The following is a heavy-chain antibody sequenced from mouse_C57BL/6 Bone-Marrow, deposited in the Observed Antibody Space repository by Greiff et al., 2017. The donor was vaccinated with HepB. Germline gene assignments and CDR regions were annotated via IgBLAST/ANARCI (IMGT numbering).Heavy chain of an antibody. Sequence: EVQLQESGPGLVKPSQSLSLTCSVTGYSITSGYYWNWIRQFPGNKLEWMGYISYDGSNNYNPSLKNRISITRDTSKNQFFLKLNSVTTEDTATYYCASYYDYVDYWGQGTTLTVSS. CDR3: ASYYDYVDY. V-gene: IGHV3-6*01. D-gene: IGHD2-4*01. CDR1: GYSITSGYY. CDR2: ISYDGSN. J-gene: IGHJ2*01.